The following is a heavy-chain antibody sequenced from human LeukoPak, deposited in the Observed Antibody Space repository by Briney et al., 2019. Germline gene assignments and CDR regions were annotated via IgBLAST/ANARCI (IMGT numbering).Heavy chain of an antibody. CDR3: ARRWGSPLRYYFDY. J-gene: IGHJ4*02. CDR1: GGSISSYY. Sequence: SETLSLTCTVSGGSISSYYWSWIRQPPGKGLEWIGYIYTSGSTNYNPSLKSRVTISVDTSKNQFSLKLISVTAADTAVYYCARRWGSPLRYYFDYWGQGTLVTVSS. D-gene: IGHD2-21*01. V-gene: IGHV4-4*09. CDR2: IYTSGST.